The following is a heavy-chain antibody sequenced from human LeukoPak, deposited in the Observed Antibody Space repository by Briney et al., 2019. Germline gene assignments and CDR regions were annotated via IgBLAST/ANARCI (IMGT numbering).Heavy chain of an antibody. V-gene: IGHV3-21*01. Sequence: GGALRLSCAASGFTFSSYSMNWVRQAPGKGLEWVSSISSSSSYIYYADSVKGRFTISRDNAKNSLYLQMNSLRAEDTAVYYCARTYSYGPYYFDYWGQGTLVTVSS. D-gene: IGHD5-18*01. J-gene: IGHJ4*02. CDR1: GFTFSSYS. CDR2: ISSSSSYI. CDR3: ARTYSYGPYYFDY.